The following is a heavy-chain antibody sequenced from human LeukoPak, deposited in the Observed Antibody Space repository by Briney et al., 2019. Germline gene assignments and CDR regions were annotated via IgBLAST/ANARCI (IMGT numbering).Heavy chain of an antibody. V-gene: IGHV4-39*07. CDR1: GGSISSSSYY. J-gene: IGHJ5*02. D-gene: IGHD1-26*01. Sequence: SETLSLTCTVSGGSISSSSYYWGWIRQPPGKGLEWIGSIYYSGSTYYNPSLKSRVTISVDTSKNQFSLKLSSVTAADTAVYYCARVVGATRDNWFDPWGQGTLVTVSS. CDR2: IYYSGST. CDR3: ARVVGATRDNWFDP.